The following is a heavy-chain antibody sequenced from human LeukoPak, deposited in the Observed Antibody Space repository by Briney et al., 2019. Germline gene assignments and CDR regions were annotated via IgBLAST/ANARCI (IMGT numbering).Heavy chain of an antibody. V-gene: IGHV4-59*04. J-gene: IGHJ4*02. CDR2: VYHSGST. CDR3: ARRDCSGGSCPGAYFDY. Sequence: KASETLSLTCSVSGVSIGSDYWNWIRQPPGKGLEWIGTVYHSGSTYYNPSLKSRVTISVDTPKNQFSLRLSSVTAADTAVYYCARRDCSGGSCPGAYFDYWGQGTQVTVSS. CDR1: GVSIGSDY. D-gene: IGHD2-15*01.